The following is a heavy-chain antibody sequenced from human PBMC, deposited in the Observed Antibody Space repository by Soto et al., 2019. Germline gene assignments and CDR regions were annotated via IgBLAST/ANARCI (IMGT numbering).Heavy chain of an antibody. V-gene: IGHV5-51*01. CDR2: IYPGDSDT. CDR1: GYSFTSYW. D-gene: IGHD3-3*01. J-gene: IGHJ6*03. Sequence: GESLKISCKGSGYSFTSYWIGWVRQMPGKGLEWMGIIYPGDSDTRYSPSFQGQVTISADKSISTAYLQWSSLKASDTAMYYCARRGSAIFGVTTPTDYYYYMDVWGKGTTVTVSS. CDR3: ARRGSAIFGVTTPTDYYYYMDV.